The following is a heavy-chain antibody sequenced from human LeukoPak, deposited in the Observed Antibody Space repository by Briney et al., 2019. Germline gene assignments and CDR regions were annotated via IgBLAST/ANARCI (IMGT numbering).Heavy chain of an antibody. CDR3: ARGKVGANHDPD. V-gene: IGHV4-38-2*01. J-gene: IGHJ4*02. Sequence: GSLRLSCAASGFTFSSYWMSWVRQAPGKGLEWIGSIYHSGSTYYNPSLKSRVTISVDTSKNQFSLKLSSVTAADTAVYYCARGKVGANHDPDWGQGTLVTVSS. D-gene: IGHD1-26*01. CDR2: IYHSGST. CDR1: GFTFSSYW.